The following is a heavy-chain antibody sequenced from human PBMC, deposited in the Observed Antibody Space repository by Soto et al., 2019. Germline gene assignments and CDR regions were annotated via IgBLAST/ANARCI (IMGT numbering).Heavy chain of an antibody. J-gene: IGHJ5*02. V-gene: IGHV3-48*02. Sequence: EGQLVESGGGLVLPGGSLRLSCAASGFIFSTYTLNWVRQAPGKGLEWVSYISAGSDAIHYADSVKGRFTVSRDNAKNSLFLQMNSLRDEDTAVYYCARLYTTQRVGAWFDPWGQGTLVTVSS. CDR3: ARLYTTQRVGAWFDP. CDR2: ISAGSDAI. D-gene: IGHD3-16*01. CDR1: GFIFSTYT.